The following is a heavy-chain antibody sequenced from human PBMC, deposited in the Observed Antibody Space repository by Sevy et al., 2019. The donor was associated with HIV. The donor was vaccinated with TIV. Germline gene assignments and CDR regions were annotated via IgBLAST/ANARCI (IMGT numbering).Heavy chain of an antibody. CDR2: INQDGSEK. CDR1: RFTFSSYW. D-gene: IGHD2-2*01. V-gene: IGHV3-7*01. Sequence: GGSLRLSCAASRFTFSSYWMSWVRQAPGKGLEWVANINQDGSEKNYVDSVRGRFAISRDNAKNSLYLQMNGLRAEDTAVYYCARAQDIVVVATYPKIRSDIAPLTIPREYYYYMDVWGKGTTVTVSS. CDR3: ARAQDIVVVATYPKIRSDIAPLTIPREYYYYMDV. J-gene: IGHJ6*03.